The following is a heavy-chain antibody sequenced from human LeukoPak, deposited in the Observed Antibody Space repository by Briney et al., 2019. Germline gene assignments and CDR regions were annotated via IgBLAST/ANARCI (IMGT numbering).Heavy chain of an antibody. Sequence: SETLSLTCAVSGGSISSSTWWSWVRPPPGKGLEWIGEIHRSGSTYYNPSLESRLTMSLDKSKNQFSLNLYSMAAADTAVYFCATGGSSWNEYWGQGTLVTVSS. CDR1: GGSISSSTW. CDR3: ATGGSSWNEY. D-gene: IGHD6-13*01. CDR2: IHRSGST. J-gene: IGHJ4*02. V-gene: IGHV4-4*02.